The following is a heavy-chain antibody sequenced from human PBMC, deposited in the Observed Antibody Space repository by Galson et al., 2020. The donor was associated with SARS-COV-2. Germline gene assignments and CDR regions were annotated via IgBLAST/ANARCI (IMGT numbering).Heavy chain of an antibody. CDR3: ARGGQWELPYYFDF. CDR1: GFTFSSYV. Sequence: GGSLRLSCAASGFTFSSYVMHWVRKAPGKGPEWVAVISSDGSNRYYADSLKGRFTIARNNSKSTLYLQMNSLRAEDTALYYCARGGQWELPYYFDFWGQGTLVTVSS. CDR2: ISSDGSNR. J-gene: IGHJ4*02. V-gene: IGHV3-30*03. D-gene: IGHD1-26*01.